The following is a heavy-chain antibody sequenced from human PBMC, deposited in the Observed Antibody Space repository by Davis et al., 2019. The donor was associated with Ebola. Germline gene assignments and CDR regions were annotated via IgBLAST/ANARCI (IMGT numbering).Heavy chain of an antibody. J-gene: IGHJ5*02. CDR2: IYYSGST. D-gene: IGHD6-13*01. CDR1: GGSISSGGYS. V-gene: IGHV4-30-4*07. CDR3: ARDGYSSSWYLNWFDP. Sequence: SETLSLTCAVSGGSISSGGYSWSWIRQPPGKGLEWIGYIYYSGSTYYNPSLKSRVTISVDTSKNQFSLKLSSVTAADTAVYYCARDGYSSSWYLNWFDPWGQGTLVTVSS.